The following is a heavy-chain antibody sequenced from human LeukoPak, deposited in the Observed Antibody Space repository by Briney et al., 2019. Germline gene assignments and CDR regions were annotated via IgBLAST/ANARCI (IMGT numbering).Heavy chain of an antibody. Sequence: GASVKVSCKASGYTFTGYYMHWVRQAPGQGLEWMGRINPNSGGTNYAQKFQGRVTMTRDTSISTAYMELSRLRSDDTAVYYCARAPVRYFDWLPRSWGQGTLVTVSS. V-gene: IGHV1-2*06. CDR1: GYTFTGYY. CDR3: ARAPVRYFDWLPRS. D-gene: IGHD3-9*01. CDR2: INPNSGGT. J-gene: IGHJ4*02.